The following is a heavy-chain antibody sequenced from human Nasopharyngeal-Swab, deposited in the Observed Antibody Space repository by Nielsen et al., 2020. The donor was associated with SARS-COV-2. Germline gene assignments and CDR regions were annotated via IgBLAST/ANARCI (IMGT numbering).Heavy chain of an antibody. CDR1: GSSFTSYW. J-gene: IGHJ4*02. Sequence: GGSLRLSCQGSGSSFTSYWISWVRQMPGKGLEWMGRIDPSDSYTNYSPSFQGHVTISADKSISTAYLQWSSLKASDTAMYYCARHVQDSSGWYDYWGQGTLVTVSS. V-gene: IGHV5-10-1*01. CDR3: ARHVQDSSGWYDY. D-gene: IGHD6-19*01. CDR2: IDPSDSYT.